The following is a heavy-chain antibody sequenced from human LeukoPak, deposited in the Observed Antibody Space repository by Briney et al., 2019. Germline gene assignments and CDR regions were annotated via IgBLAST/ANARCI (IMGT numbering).Heavy chain of an antibody. J-gene: IGHJ4*02. CDR1: GFTFSDYY. CDR2: ISSSGSTI. CDR3: ARDGGNSYFDY. D-gene: IGHD4-23*01. V-gene: IGHV3-11*01. Sequence: PGGSLRLSCAASGFTFSDYYMTWIRQAPGKGLEWVSHISSSGSTIYYAESVKGRFTISRDNAKNSLFLQMNSLRTEDTAVYYCARDGGNSYFDYWGQGTLVTVSS.